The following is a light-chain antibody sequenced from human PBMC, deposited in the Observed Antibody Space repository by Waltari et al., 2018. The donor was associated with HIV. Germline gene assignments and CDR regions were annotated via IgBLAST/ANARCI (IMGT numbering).Light chain of an antibody. J-gene: IGLJ1*01. V-gene: IGLV1-44*01. CDR2: SNN. CDR1: SSNTGTNT. CDR3: AAWDDSFNGYV. Sequence: QSLLPQPPSASGTPGQRVTTPCSGSSSNTGTNTVNWYQQLPGTAPKFLIYSNNRRPSGVPDGFSGSKSGTSASLAISGLLSEDEADYSCAAWDDSFNGYVFGTGTKVTVL.